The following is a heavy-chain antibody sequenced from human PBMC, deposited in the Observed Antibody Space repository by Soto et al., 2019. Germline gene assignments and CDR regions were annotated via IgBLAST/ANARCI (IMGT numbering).Heavy chain of an antibody. J-gene: IGHJ4*02. CDR3: ARLLGSGSGPGY. CDR2: IHPGDSDT. V-gene: IGHV5-51*01. CDR1: GFSFTTNYW. D-gene: IGHD3-10*01. Sequence: EVQLVQSGAEVKKPGESLKISCKGSGFSFTTNYWIGWVRQMPGKGLEWMGIIHPGDSDTRYSPSFQGQVTFSADKSITTAYLQWSSLKASDTAMYYCARLLGSGSGPGYWGQGTLVTVSS.